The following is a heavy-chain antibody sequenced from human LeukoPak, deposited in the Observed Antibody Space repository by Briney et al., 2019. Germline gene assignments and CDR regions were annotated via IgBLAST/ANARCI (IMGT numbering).Heavy chain of an antibody. CDR1: GYTFTGYY. Sequence: ASVKVSCKASGYTFTGYYMHWVRQAPGQGLEWMGWINPNSGGTNYVQKLQDRVTMTTDTSTSTAYMELRSLRSDDTAVYYCARGDLIAASDYWGQGTLVTVSS. CDR3: ARGDLIAASDY. CDR2: INPNSGGT. J-gene: IGHJ4*02. V-gene: IGHV1-2*02. D-gene: IGHD6-13*01.